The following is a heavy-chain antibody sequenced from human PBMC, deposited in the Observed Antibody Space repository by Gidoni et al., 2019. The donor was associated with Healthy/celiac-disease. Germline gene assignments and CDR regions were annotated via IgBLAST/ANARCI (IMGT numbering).Heavy chain of an antibody. Sequence: EVQLLVSGGGLVQPGGSLRLSCAASGFTFSCYAMSGVRQAPGKGQARGKGLEWVSSFSGVCGRPSYADSVKGRLTSSMDNYKNTLYPQMNSRRAKDTAGYYCGKGRGGVYGSGSYYPYYGMDVWGQGTTVTVSS. CDR3: GKGRGGVYGSGSYYPYYGMDV. J-gene: IGHJ6*02. V-gene: IGHV3-23*01. CDR2: FSGVCGRP. D-gene: IGHD3-10*01. CDR1: GFTFSCYA.